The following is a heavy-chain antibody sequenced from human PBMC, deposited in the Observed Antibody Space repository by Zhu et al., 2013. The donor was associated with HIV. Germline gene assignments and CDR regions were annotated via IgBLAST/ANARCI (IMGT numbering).Heavy chain of an antibody. V-gene: IGHV1-69*01. D-gene: IGHD4-4*01. J-gene: IGHJ5*02. CDR2: IIPIFGTA. CDR3: ARTHIYSNSLLGWFDP. CDR1: GGTFSSYA. Sequence: QVQLVQSGAEVKKPGSSVKVSCKASGGTFSSYAISWVRQAPGQGLEWMGGIIPIFGTANHAQKFQGRVTITADDSTTTAYMELRSLRSEDTAVYYCARTHIYSNSLLGWFDPWAREPWSPSPQ.